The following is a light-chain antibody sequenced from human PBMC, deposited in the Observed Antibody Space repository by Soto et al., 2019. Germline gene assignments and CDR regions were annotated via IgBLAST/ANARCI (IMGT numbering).Light chain of an antibody. J-gene: IGLJ1*01. V-gene: IGLV2-18*02. CDR3: SSYTSSSTYV. CDR2: DVS. Sequence: QSVLTQPPSVSGSPGQSVTISCTGTSRDVGSYNGVSWYQQPPGTAPKLMIYDVSNRPSGVPDRFSGSKSGNTASLTISGLQAEDEGDYYCSSYTSSSTYVFGTGTKVT. CDR1: SRDVGSYNG.